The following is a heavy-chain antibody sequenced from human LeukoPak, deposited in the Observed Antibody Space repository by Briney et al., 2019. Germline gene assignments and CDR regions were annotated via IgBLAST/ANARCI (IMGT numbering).Heavy chain of an antibody. CDR1: GFTFSSYA. Sequence: PGGSLRLSCAASGFTFSSYAMSWVRQAPGKGLEWVSAISGSGGSTYYADSVEGRFTISRDNSKNTLYLQMNSLRAEDTAVYYCAKEGELLWFGELSYYFDYWGQGTLVTVSS. D-gene: IGHD3-10*01. V-gene: IGHV3-23*01. CDR3: AKEGELLWFGELSYYFDY. CDR2: ISGSGGST. J-gene: IGHJ4*02.